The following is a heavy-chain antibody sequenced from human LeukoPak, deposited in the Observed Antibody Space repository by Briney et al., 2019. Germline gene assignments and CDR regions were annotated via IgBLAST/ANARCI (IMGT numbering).Heavy chain of an antibody. J-gene: IGHJ2*01. CDR3: ARRHFSGYSSGWSFDL. CDR1: GYTFTSYG. CDR2: IIPIFGTA. V-gene: IGHV1-69*13. Sequence: SVKVSCKASGYTFTSYGISWVRQAPGQGLEWMGGIIPIFGTANYAQKFQGRVTITADESMSTAYMELSSLRSEDTAVYYCARRHFSGYSSGWSFDLWGRGTLVTVSS. D-gene: IGHD6-19*01.